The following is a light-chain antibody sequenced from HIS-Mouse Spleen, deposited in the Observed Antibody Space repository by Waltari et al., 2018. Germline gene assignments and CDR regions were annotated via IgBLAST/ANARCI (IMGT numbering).Light chain of an antibody. Sequence: SYELTQPPSVSVSPGQTASITCSGDKLGDKYACWYQQKPGQSPVLVIYQDSKRPSGIPERFFGSNSGNPATLTISGTQAMDEADYSCQAWDSSTVVFGGGTKLTVL. CDR3: QAWDSSTVV. CDR1: KLGDKY. CDR2: QDS. J-gene: IGLJ2*01. V-gene: IGLV3-1*01.